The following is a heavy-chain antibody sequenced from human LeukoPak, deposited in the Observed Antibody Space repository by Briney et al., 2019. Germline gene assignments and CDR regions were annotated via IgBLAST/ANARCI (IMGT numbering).Heavy chain of an antibody. CDR3: AKAPPSPHGYHDAFDI. D-gene: IGHD5-18*01. Sequence: PGGSLRLSCAASGFTFSSYAMSWVRQAPGKGLEWVSAISGSGGSTYYADSVKGRFTISRDNSKSTLYLQMNSLRAEDTAVYYCAKAPPSPHGYHDAFDIWGQGTMVTVSS. V-gene: IGHV3-23*01. CDR1: GFTFSSYA. CDR2: ISGSGGST. J-gene: IGHJ3*02.